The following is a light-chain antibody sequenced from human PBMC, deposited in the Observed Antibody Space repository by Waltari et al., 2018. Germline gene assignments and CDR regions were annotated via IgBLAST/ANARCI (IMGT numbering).Light chain of an antibody. CDR1: SSGLGGYNS. J-gene: IGLJ2*01. V-gene: IGLV2-14*03. CDR3: SSYTSSSTPVV. Sequence: QSALTQPASVSGSPGQSLTICCTATSSGLGGYNSVSWYQQHPGTAPKLMIYDVTNRPSGVSDRFSGSRSGNTASLTISGLQAEDEADYYCSSYTSSSTPVVFGGGTKLTVL. CDR2: DVT.